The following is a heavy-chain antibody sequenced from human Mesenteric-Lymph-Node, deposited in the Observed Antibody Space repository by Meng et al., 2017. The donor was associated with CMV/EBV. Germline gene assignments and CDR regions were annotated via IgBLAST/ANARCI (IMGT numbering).Heavy chain of an antibody. V-gene: IGHV3-23*01. CDR2: ISSSGGST. D-gene: IGHD3-10*01. Sequence: GESLKISCAASEFTVTRKSTSWVRQAPGKGLEWVSAISSSGGSTFYADSVKGRFTISRDNSENTLYLQMNSLRAEDTAVYYCAARPGYYFDFWGQGTLVTVSS. CDR1: EFTVTRKS. CDR3: AARPGYYFDF. J-gene: IGHJ4*02.